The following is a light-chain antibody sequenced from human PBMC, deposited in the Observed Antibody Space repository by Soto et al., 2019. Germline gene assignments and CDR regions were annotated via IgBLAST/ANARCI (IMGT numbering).Light chain of an antibody. CDR3: CSYAGSYTYV. Sequence: QSVLTQPRSVSGSPGQSVTISCTGTSSDVGGYNYVSWYQQHPGGAPKVMIYDVSKRPSGVPDRFSGFKSGNTASLTISGLQAEDEADYYCCSYAGSYTYVFGTGTKVTVL. CDR2: DVS. CDR1: SSDVGGYNY. V-gene: IGLV2-11*01. J-gene: IGLJ1*01.